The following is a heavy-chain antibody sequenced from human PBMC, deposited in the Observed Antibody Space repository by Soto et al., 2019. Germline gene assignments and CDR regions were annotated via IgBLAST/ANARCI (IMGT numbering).Heavy chain of an antibody. CDR2: ISYDGSKK. D-gene: IGHD1-26*01. Sequence: QVQLVETGGGVVQPGRSLRLSCAASGFTFSSYGMHWVRQAPGKGLEWVARISYDGSKKVYADSVKGRFTISRDNSQDSLYLQVNCLRAEDTAVFYCGIEEYRGSSFDYWCQGTLVTVSS. CDR3: GIEEYRGSSFDY. CDR1: GFTFSSYG. J-gene: IGHJ4*02. V-gene: IGHV3-30*03.